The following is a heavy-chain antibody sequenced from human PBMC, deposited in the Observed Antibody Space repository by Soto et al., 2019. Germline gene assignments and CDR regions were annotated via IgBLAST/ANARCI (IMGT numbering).Heavy chain of an antibody. Sequence: GGSLRLSCAASGFTFSSYSMNWVRQAPGKGLEWVSSISSSSSYIYYADSVKGRFTISRDNAKNSLYLQMNSLRAEDTAVYYCARDRNTMVRGVPDYWGQGTLVTVSS. CDR2: ISSSSSYI. CDR3: ARDRNTMVRGVPDY. V-gene: IGHV3-21*01. D-gene: IGHD3-10*01. J-gene: IGHJ4*02. CDR1: GFTFSSYS.